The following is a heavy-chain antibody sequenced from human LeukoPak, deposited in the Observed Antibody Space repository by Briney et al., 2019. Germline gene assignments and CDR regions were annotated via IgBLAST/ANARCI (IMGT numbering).Heavy chain of an antibody. CDR1: GGSISSGGYS. CDR2: IYHSGST. V-gene: IGHV4-30-2*05. D-gene: IGHD6-13*01. Sequence: ASQTLSLTCAVSGGSISSGGYSWSWIRQPPGKGLEWIGYIYHSGSTYYNPSLKSRVTISVDTSKNQFSLKLSSVTAADTAVYYCARLLIAAADNFDYWGQGTLVTVSS. CDR3: ARLLIAAADNFDY. J-gene: IGHJ4*02.